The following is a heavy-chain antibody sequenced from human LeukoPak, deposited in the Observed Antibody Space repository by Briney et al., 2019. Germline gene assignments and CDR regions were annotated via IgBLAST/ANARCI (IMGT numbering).Heavy chain of an antibody. Sequence: SVTLSLTCTVSGGSISSYYWSWIRQPPGKGLEWIGYIYYSGSTNYNPSLKSRVTISVDTSKNQFSLKLSSVTAADTAVYYCARGYGGWFDPWGQGTLVTVSS. CDR1: GGSISSYY. V-gene: IGHV4-59*01. CDR3: ARGYGGWFDP. D-gene: IGHD1-1*01. J-gene: IGHJ5*02. CDR2: IYYSGST.